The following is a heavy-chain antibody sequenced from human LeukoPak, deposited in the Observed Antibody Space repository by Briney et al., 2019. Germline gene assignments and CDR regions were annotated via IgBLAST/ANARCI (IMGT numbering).Heavy chain of an antibody. J-gene: IGHJ4*02. Sequence: SETLSLTCAVYGGSFSGYSWSWIRQPPGKGLEWIGEINHSGSTNYNPSVKSRVTISVDTSKNQFSLKLSSATAADTAVYYCARGGGSGWYVDYWGQGTLVTVSS. CDR3: ARGGGSGWYVDY. D-gene: IGHD6-19*01. V-gene: IGHV4-34*01. CDR1: GGSFSGYS. CDR2: INHSGST.